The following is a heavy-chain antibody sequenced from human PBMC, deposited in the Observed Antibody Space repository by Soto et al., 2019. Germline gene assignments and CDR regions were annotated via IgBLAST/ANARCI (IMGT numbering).Heavy chain of an antibody. J-gene: IGHJ4*02. CDR1: GFSFSNAW. D-gene: IGHD2-15*01. CDR2: IKSKTDGETV. V-gene: IGHV3-15*07. CDR3: TTGVVAAQHNY. Sequence: EVQLVESGGGLVKPGGSLRLSCTASGFSFSNAWMNGVRQAPGKGLEWVGRIKSKTDGETVDYAAPVKDTFTISRDDSKNTLYLQMNSLRIEDTAVYYCTTGVVAAQHNYWGQGTLVTVSS.